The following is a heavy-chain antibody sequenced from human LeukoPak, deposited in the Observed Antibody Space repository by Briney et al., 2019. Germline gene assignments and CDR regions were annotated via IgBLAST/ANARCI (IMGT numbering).Heavy chain of an antibody. CDR3: ARSPGVRYFDY. D-gene: IGHD3-10*01. Sequence: SETLSLTCAVYGGSFSGYYWSWIRQPPGKGLEWIGEINHSGSTNYNPSLKSRVTISVDTSKNQFSLKLSSVTAADTAVYYCARSPGVRYFDYWGQGTLVTVSS. CDR1: GGSFSGYY. J-gene: IGHJ4*02. CDR2: INHSGST. V-gene: IGHV4-34*01.